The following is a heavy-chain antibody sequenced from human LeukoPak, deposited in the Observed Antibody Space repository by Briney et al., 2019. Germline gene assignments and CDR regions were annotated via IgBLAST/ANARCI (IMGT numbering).Heavy chain of an antibody. CDR2: INHSGST. J-gene: IGHJ2*01. Sequence: SETLSLTCALYGGSFSGYYWSWIRQPPGKGLEWIGEINHSGSTNYNPSPKSRVTISVDTSKNQFSLKLSSVTAADTAVYYCARGDVVVTAITSNWYFDLWGRGTLVTVSS. CDR1: GGSFSGYY. V-gene: IGHV4-34*01. CDR3: ARGDVVVTAITSNWYFDL. D-gene: IGHD2-21*02.